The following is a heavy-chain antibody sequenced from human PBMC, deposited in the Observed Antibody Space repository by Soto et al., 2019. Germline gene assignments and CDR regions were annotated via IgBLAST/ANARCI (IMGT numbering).Heavy chain of an antibody. Sequence: SETLSLTCTVSGGSIKVGGYYWGWIRQPPGKGLEWVATIYYSGTTYYNPSLKSRLTISLDTSRNQFSLDLTSVTAADTAVYYCARLAYSHYSTWGQGTKVTVSS. V-gene: IGHV4-39*01. D-gene: IGHD5-12*01. J-gene: IGHJ4*02. CDR1: GGSIKVGGYY. CDR3: ARLAYSHYST. CDR2: IYYSGTT.